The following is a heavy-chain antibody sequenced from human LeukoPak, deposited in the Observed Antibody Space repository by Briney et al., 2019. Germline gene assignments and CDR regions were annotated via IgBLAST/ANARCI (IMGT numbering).Heavy chain of an antibody. CDR1: GYTFTSYG. CDR2: ISAYNGNT. Sequence: ASVKVSCKASGYTFTSYGISWVRQAPGQGLEWMGWISAYNGNTNYAQKLQGRVTMTTDTSTSTAYMELRSLRSDDTAVYYCARGGLGYCSSTSCSTRRWFDPWGQGTLVTVSS. D-gene: IGHD2-2*01. CDR3: ARGGLGYCSSTSCSTRRWFDP. V-gene: IGHV1-18*01. J-gene: IGHJ5*02.